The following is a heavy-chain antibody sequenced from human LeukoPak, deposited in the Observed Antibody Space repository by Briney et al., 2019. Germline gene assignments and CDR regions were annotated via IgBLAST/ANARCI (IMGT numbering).Heavy chain of an antibody. D-gene: IGHD3-16*01. CDR3: ARDRAGGEIDY. V-gene: IGHV4-31*03. CDR1: GGSISSGGYY. CDR2: IYYSGST. Sequence: SETLSLTCTVSGGSISSGGYYWSWIRQHPGKGLERIGYIYYSGSTYYNPSLKSRVTISVDTSKNQFSLKLSSVTAADTAVYYCARDRAGGEIDYWGQGTLVTVSS. J-gene: IGHJ4*02.